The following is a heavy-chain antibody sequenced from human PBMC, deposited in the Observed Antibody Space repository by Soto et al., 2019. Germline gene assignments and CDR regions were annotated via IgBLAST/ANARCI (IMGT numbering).Heavy chain of an antibody. J-gene: IGHJ6*02. D-gene: IGHD6-19*01. V-gene: IGHV1-69*13. CDR1: GGTFSSYA. CDR2: IIPIFGTA. Sequence: GASVKVSCKASGGTFSSYAISWVRQAPGQGLEWMGGIIPIFGTANYAQKFQGRVTITADESTSTAYMELSSLRSEDTAVYYCARDVKQWPNNYYYYYGMDVWGQGTTVTVSS. CDR3: ARDVKQWPNNYYYYYGMDV.